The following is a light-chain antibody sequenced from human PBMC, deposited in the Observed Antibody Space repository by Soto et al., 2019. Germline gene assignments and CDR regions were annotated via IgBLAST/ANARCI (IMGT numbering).Light chain of an antibody. CDR3: QQFNSYPRT. CDR2: DAS. J-gene: IGKJ3*01. Sequence: AIQLTQSPSSLSASVGDRVTITCRASQGISSALAWYQQKPGKAPKLLIYDASSLESGVPSRFSGSGSGSEFTLTISSLQPEDFAAYYCQQFNSYPRTFGPGTEVDIK. V-gene: IGKV1-13*02. CDR1: QGISSA.